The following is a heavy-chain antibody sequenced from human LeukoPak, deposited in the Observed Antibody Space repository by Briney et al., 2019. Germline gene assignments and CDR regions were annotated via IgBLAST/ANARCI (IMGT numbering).Heavy chain of an antibody. Sequence: ASVKASCKASGYTFTSYGISWVRQAPGQGLEWMGGIIPIFGTANYAQKFQGRVTITTDESTSTAYMELSSLRSEDTAVYYCARERGYSYGYSPLDYWGQGTLVTVSS. V-gene: IGHV1-69*05. J-gene: IGHJ4*02. CDR1: GYTFTSYG. D-gene: IGHD5-18*01. CDR2: IIPIFGTA. CDR3: ARERGYSYGYSPLDY.